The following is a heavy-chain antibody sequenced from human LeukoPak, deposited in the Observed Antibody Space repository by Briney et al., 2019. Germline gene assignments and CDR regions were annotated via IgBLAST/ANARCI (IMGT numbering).Heavy chain of an antibody. J-gene: IGHJ6*02. CDR1: GYTFTSYY. CDR2: INPSGGST. Sequence: ASVKVSCEASGYTFTSYYMHWVRQAPGQGLEWMGIINPSGGSTSYTQKFQGRVTMTRDTSTSTVYMELSSLRSEDTAVYYCAREGFPPKISDFWSGLGPYYYYGMDVWGQGTTVTVSS. D-gene: IGHD3-3*01. CDR3: AREGFPPKISDFWSGLGPYYYYGMDV. V-gene: IGHV1-46*01.